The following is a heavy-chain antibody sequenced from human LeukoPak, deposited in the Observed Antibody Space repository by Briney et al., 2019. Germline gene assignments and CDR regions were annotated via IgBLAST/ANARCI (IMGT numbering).Heavy chain of an antibody. D-gene: IGHD3-10*01. CDR2: ISAAGSVR. CDR3: VCHFSSSFGSY. CDR1: GFTFRDNS. V-gene: IGHV3-11*04. J-gene: IGHJ4*02. Sequence: GGSLRLSCAVSGFTFRDNSMPWVRQAPGRGLEWVSYISAAGSVRHYTDSVRGRFTISRDNAANVLHLQMDSLRGEDTAVYYCVCHFSSSFGSYWGQGTLVTVSS.